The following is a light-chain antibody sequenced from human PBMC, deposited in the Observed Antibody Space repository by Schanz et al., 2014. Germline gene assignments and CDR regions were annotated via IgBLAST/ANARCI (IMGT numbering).Light chain of an antibody. J-gene: IGKJ1*01. Sequence: DIQMTQSPSSLSASVGDRVTITCRASQGLKNYLAWYQQKPGKVPKLLIYAASTLQSGVPSRFSGSGSGTDFTLTISSLQPDDFATYYCQQYNSYMWTFGQGTKVEIK. CDR2: AAS. V-gene: IGKV1-27*01. CDR3: QQYNSYMWT. CDR1: QGLKNY.